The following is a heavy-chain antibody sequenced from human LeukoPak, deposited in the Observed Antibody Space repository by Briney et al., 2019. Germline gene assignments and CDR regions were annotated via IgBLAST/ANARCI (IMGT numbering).Heavy chain of an antibody. CDR1: GFTFSSYG. Sequence: GRSLRLSCAASGFTFSSYGMHWVRQAPGKGLEWVAVIWYDGSNKYYADSVKGRFTISRDNSKNTLYLQMNSLRAEDTAVYYCAKGGDSSGYYFPFDYWGQGTLVTVPS. V-gene: IGHV3-33*06. D-gene: IGHD3-22*01. CDR3: AKGGDSSGYYFPFDY. J-gene: IGHJ4*02. CDR2: IWYDGSNK.